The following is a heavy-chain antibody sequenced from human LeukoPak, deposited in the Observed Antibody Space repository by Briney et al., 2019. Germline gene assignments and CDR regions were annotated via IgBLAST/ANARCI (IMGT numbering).Heavy chain of an antibody. V-gene: IGHV4-4*07. CDR3: ARNLYYSDGGSYDHEY. Sequence: NPSETLSLTCTVSGDSISFFYWSWIRQPAGEGLEWIGRFYVTGGSANYNPSLNNRVTMSVDTSKRQFSLSLNSVTTADTAIYYCARNLYYSDGGSYDHEYWGQGILVTVSS. D-gene: IGHD3-22*01. J-gene: IGHJ4*02. CDR1: GDSISFFY. CDR2: FYVTGGSA.